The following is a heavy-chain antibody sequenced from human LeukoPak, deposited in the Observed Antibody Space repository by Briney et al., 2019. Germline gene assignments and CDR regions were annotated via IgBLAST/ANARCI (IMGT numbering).Heavy chain of an antibody. V-gene: IGHV3-21*04. Sequence: VGSLRLSCAASGFTFSSYSMNWVRQAPGKGLEWVSSISSSSRHIYYADSVKGRFTIFRDDAKNSLFLQMDSLRAEGTAVYYSTGYFDWLPHPYYFDYWGQGNLVTVSS. CDR1: GFTFSSYS. CDR3: TGYFDWLPHPYYFDY. CDR2: ISSSSRHI. D-gene: IGHD3-9*01. J-gene: IGHJ4*02.